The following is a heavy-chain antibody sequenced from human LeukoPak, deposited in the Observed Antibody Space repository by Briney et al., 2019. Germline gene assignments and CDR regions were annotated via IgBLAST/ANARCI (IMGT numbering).Heavy chain of an antibody. V-gene: IGHV1-3*01. Sequence: ASVKVSCKASEYTFTSYGMHWVRQAPGQRLEWMGWINGGNGNRKYSQKLQGRVTITRDTSASTAYMELSSLRSEDTAVYYCARAGAPVLYYYYGMDVWGQGTTVTVSS. CDR3: ARAGAPVLYYYYGMDV. J-gene: IGHJ6*02. CDR1: EYTFTSYG. CDR2: INGGNGNR.